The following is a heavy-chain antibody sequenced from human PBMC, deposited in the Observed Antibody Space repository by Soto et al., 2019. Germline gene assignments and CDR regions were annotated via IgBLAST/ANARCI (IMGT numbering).Heavy chain of an antibody. Sequence: ASVKVSCKASGGTFSSYAISWVRQAPGQGLEWMGGIIPIFGTANYAQKFQGRVTITADESTSTAYMELSSLRPEDTAVYYCARYRRWSSGYYPKDAFDIWGQGTMVTVSS. J-gene: IGHJ3*02. CDR1: GGTFSSYA. D-gene: IGHD3-22*01. V-gene: IGHV1-69*13. CDR3: ARYRRWSSGYYPKDAFDI. CDR2: IIPIFGTA.